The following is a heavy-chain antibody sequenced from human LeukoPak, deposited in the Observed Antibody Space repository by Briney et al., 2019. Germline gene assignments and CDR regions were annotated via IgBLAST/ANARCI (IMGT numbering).Heavy chain of an antibody. CDR2: INDSGSA. J-gene: IGHJ4*02. CDR1: GGSFSGYY. Sequence: PSETLSLTCAVYGGSFSGYYWSWIRQPPGRGLEWIGEINDSGSANCNPSLESRVSISVDTSKNQFSLKLSPVTAADTAVYYCARVIDYDSSGYYLGYWGQGTRVTVSS. CDR3: ARVIDYDSSGYYLGY. D-gene: IGHD3-22*01. V-gene: IGHV4-34*01.